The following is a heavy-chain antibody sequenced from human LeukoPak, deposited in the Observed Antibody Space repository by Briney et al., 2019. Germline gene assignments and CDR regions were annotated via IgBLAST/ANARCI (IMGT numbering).Heavy chain of an antibody. V-gene: IGHV3-48*04. CDR3: ATQMLGAQWLVPY. Sequence: GGSLRLSCAASGFTFSSYGMNWVRQAPGKGLEWVSYITSGSSTIYYADSVKGRFTISRDNAKNSLYLQMNSLRAEDTAVYYCATQMLGAQWLVPYWGQGTLVTVSS. D-gene: IGHD6-19*01. J-gene: IGHJ4*02. CDR2: ITSGSSTI. CDR1: GFTFSSYG.